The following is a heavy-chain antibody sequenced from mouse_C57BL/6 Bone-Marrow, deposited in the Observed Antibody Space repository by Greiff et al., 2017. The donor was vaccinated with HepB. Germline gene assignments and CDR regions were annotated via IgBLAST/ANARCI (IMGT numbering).Heavy chain of an antibody. D-gene: IGHD1-1*01. CDR2: IYPGSGST. Sequence: QVQLQQPGAELVKPGASVQMSCKASGYTFTSYWITWVKQRPGQGLEWIGDIYPGSGSTNYNEKFKSKATLTVDTSSSTAYMQLSSLTSEDSAVYYCARSPTLVATGFDYWGQGTTLTVSS. J-gene: IGHJ2*01. CDR3: ARSPTLVATGFDY. V-gene: IGHV1-55*01. CDR1: GYTFTSYW.